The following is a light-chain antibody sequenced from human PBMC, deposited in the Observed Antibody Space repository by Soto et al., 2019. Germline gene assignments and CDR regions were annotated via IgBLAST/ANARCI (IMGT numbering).Light chain of an antibody. V-gene: IGKV3-11*01. CDR3: QQRSNWPPIT. CDR1: QSVRSY. J-gene: IGKJ5*01. Sequence: EIVLTQSPATLSLSPGQRATLSCRASQSVRSYLAWYQQKPGQAPRLLIYAASNRATGVPARFSGSGSGTDFTLTISSLEPEDFAVYCCQQRSNWPPITFGQGTRLEIK. CDR2: AAS.